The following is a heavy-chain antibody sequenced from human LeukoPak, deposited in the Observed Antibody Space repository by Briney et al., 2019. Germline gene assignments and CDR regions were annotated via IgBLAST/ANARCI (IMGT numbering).Heavy chain of an antibody. D-gene: IGHD6-19*01. J-gene: IGHJ6*03. CDR3: AREVRAVAVTEGYYYYYYYMDV. Sequence: SETLSLACTVSGYSISSGYYWGWIRQPPGKGLEWIGSIYHSGSTYYNPSLKSRVTISVDTSKNQFSLKLSSVTAADTAVYYCAREVRAVAVTEGYYYYYYYMDVWGKGTTVTVSS. CDR1: GYSISSGYY. CDR2: IYHSGST. V-gene: IGHV4-38-2*02.